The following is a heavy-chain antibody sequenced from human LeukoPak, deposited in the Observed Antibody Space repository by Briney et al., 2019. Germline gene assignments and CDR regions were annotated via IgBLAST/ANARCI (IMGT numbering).Heavy chain of an antibody. Sequence: GESLKISFKGSGYSFTSYWIGWVRQRPGKGLEWMGIIYPGDSDTRYSPSFQGQVTISAAKSISTAYLQWSSLKASDTAMYYCARHLNPWLLLGVYFDYWGQGTLVTVSS. D-gene: IGHD2-15*01. CDR2: IYPGDSDT. CDR1: GYSFTSYW. CDR3: ARHLNPWLLLGVYFDY. J-gene: IGHJ4*02. V-gene: IGHV5-51*01.